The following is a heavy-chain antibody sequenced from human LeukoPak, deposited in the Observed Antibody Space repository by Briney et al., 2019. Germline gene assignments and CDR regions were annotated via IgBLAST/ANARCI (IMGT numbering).Heavy chain of an antibody. CDR1: GGSFSGYY. J-gene: IGHJ4*02. CDR3: ARLPLAGYCSSTSCPGDY. V-gene: IGHV4-34*01. D-gene: IGHD2-2*01. Sequence: SETLSLTCAVYGGSFSGYYWSWIRQPPGKGLEWIGEINHSGSTNYNPSLKSRVTISVDTSKNQFSLKLSSVTAADTAVYYCARLPLAGYCSSTSCPGDYWGQGTLVTVSS. CDR2: INHSGST.